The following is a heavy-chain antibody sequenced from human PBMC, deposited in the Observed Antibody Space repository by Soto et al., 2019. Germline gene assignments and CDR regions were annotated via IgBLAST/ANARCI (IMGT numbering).Heavy chain of an antibody. CDR3: AKDHDEDFGYDLDYFNY. Sequence: PGGSLRLSCAASGFTFSSYAMSWVRQAPGKGPEWVSGISGSGGSTYYADSVKGRFTISRDNAKNSLYLEMNSLRSEDTALYYCAKDHDEDFGYDLDYFNYWGRGTLVTVSS. D-gene: IGHD5-12*01. CDR2: ISGSGGST. V-gene: IGHV3-23*01. J-gene: IGHJ4*02. CDR1: GFTFSSYA.